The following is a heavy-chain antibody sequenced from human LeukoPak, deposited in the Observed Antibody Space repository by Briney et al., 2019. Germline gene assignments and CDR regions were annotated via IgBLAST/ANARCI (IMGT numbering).Heavy chain of an antibody. CDR2: IYHSGST. CDR1: GYSISSGYY. J-gene: IGHJ3*02. Sequence: SETLSLTCAVSGYSISSGYYWGWIRQPPGKGLEWIGSIYHSGSTYYNPSLKSRVTISVDTSKNQFSLKLSSVTAADTAVYYCARYLTGDLTTNDAFDIWCQGTMVTVSS. V-gene: IGHV4-38-2*01. D-gene: IGHD7-27*01. CDR3: ARYLTGDLTTNDAFDI.